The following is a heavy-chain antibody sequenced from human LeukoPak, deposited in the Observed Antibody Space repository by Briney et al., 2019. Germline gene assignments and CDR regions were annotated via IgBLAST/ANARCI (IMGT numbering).Heavy chain of an antibody. CDR1: GFSISDSY. CDR2: ISGSGSDI. V-gene: IGHV3-11*04. CDR3: ARDAAYGYDRFDS. J-gene: IGHJ4*02. Sequence: GGSLRLSCVVSGFSISDSYMTWIRQTPGKGLEWLAYISGSGSDIYFADSVKGRFTISRDNAKNSLSLQMNSLRAEDTAVYYCARDAAYGYDRFDSWGQGTQVTVSS. D-gene: IGHD5-18*01.